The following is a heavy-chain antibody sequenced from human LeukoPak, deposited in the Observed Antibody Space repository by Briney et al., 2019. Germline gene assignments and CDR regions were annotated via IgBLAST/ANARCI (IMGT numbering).Heavy chain of an antibody. CDR2: ISHSGST. J-gene: IGHJ5*02. CDR3: ARVDGYSYVSGNFYNYWFDP. Sequence: SETLSLTCAVYGGSFSGYYWSWIRQPPGKGLEWIGKISHSGSTNYNASLESRVTISLDSFKNQFSLKLTSVTAADTAVYYCARVDGYSYVSGNFYNYWFDPWGQGTLVIVSS. D-gene: IGHD3-10*01. V-gene: IGHV4-34*01. CDR1: GGSFSGYY.